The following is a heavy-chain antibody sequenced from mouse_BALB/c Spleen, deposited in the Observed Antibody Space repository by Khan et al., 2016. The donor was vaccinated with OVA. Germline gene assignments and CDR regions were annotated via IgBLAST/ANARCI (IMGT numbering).Heavy chain of an antibody. Sequence: QVQLQQSGAELVRPGVSVKISCKSSGYTFTDYTIHWMKQSHTKSLEWIGIISTYYGDAKYNQKFKDRATMTVDKSSNTAYMELARLTSDDSAIYYCARSSTTTASLYAMDYWGQGTSVTVSS. V-gene: IGHV1S137*01. J-gene: IGHJ4*01. CDR3: ARSSTTTASLYAMDY. CDR1: GYTFTDYT. CDR2: ISTYYGDA. D-gene: IGHD1-2*01.